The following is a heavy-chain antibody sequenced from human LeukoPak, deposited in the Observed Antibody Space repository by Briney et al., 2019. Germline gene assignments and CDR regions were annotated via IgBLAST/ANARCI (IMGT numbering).Heavy chain of an antibody. D-gene: IGHD3-10*01. Sequence: PSETLSLTCTVSGYSISSGYYWGWIRQPPGKGLEWIGSIYHSGSTYYNPSLKSRVIISVDTSKNQFSLKLSSVTAADTAVYYCARDRMAGIYSYFDYWGQGTLVTVSS. CDR1: GYSISSGYY. V-gene: IGHV4-38-2*02. CDR3: ARDRMAGIYSYFDY. CDR2: IYHSGST. J-gene: IGHJ4*02.